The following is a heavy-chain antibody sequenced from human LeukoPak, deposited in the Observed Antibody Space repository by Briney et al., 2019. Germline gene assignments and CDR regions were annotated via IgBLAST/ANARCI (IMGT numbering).Heavy chain of an antibody. J-gene: IGHJ4*02. CDR3: AKGRSGSPGRYFDY. D-gene: IGHD1-26*01. CDR2: ISGDGGRT. Sequence: PGGSLRLSCVVSGFTFDDYAMHWVRQGPGKGLEWVSLISGDGGRTYYADSVKGRFTISRDNSKNTLYLQMNSLRAEDTAVYYCAKGRSGSPGRYFDYWGQGTLVTVSS. V-gene: IGHV3-43*02. CDR1: GFTFDDYA.